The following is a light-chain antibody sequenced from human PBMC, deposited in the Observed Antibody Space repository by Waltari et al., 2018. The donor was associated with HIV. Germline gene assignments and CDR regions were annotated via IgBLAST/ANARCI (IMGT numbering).Light chain of an antibody. Sequence: EIVLTQSPGTLSLSPGERATLSCRASQSVSSSYLAWYQQKPGQAPRLLIYGASSRATGSPDRFSGSGSGTDCTLAISRLEPEDFAVYYCQQYGSSPLTFGPGTKVDIK. CDR3: QQYGSSPLT. CDR1: QSVSSSY. J-gene: IGKJ3*01. V-gene: IGKV3-20*01. CDR2: GAS.